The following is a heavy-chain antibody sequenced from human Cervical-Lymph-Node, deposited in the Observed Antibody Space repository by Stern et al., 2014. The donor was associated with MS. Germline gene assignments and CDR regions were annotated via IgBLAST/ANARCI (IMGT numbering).Heavy chain of an antibody. J-gene: IGHJ4*02. Sequence: VQLVESGPGLVKPSQTLSLICAVSGGSMASSTGGYFWSWIRQPPGKGLEWTGFIYYSGSTYYNPSLKRRTTISVDTSKNQVSLRLTSMTAADTAVYYCARVAYCGGDCSAFDSWGQGTLVTVSS. V-gene: IGHV4-31*11. CDR1: GGSMASSTGGYF. CDR2: IYYSGST. CDR3: ARVAYCGGDCSAFDS. D-gene: IGHD2-21*02.